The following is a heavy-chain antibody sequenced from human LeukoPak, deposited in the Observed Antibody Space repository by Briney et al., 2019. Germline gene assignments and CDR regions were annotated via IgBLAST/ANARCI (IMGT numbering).Heavy chain of an antibody. CDR1: GFAFSGYS. V-gene: IGHV3-21*01. CDR3: ARDKVRSLDY. J-gene: IGHJ4*02. CDR2: ISSSSSYI. D-gene: IGHD3-10*01. Sequence: PGGSLRLSCAASGFAFSGYSMNWVRQAPGKGLEWVSSISSSSSYIYYADSVKGRFTISRDNAKNSLYLQMNSLRAEDTAVYYCARDKVRSLDYWGQGTLVTVSS.